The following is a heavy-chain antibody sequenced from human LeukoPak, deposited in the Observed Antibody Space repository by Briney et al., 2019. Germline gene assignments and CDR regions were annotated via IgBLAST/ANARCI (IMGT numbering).Heavy chain of an antibody. V-gene: IGHV3-7*01. CDR3: ARDPVEWELLLDY. CDR2: MNIDGSEK. D-gene: IGHD1-26*01. CDR1: GFTFSNYW. J-gene: IGHJ4*02. Sequence: GGSLRLSCAASGFTFSNYWMGWVRQAPGKRPEWVANMNIDGSEKYYADSVKGRFSISRDNARNSVYLQMASLRVEDTAVYYCARDPVEWELLLDYWGQGTLVTVSS.